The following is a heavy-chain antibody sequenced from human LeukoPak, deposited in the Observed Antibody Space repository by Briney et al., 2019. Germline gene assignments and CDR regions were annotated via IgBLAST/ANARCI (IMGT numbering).Heavy chain of an antibody. CDR1: EFTFSSYG. V-gene: IGHV3-30*02. CDR2: IRYDGTDK. Sequence: PGGSLTLSCAASEFTFSSYGMHWVRQAPGKGLEWVAFIRYDGTDKNYADSVKGRFTISRDNSKNTLFLQMNSLRPEDTAVYYCAKGGPRVAATFDYWGQGTLVTVSS. D-gene: IGHD2-15*01. CDR3: AKGGPRVAATFDY. J-gene: IGHJ4*02.